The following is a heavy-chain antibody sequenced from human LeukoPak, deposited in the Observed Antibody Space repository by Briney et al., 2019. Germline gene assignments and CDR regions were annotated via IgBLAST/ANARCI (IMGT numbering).Heavy chain of an antibody. CDR1: GGSTSSSSYY. Sequence: SETLSLTCTVSGGSTSSSSYYWGWIRQPPGKGLEWIGSIYYSESTYYNPSLKSRVTISLDTSKNQFSLKLSSVTAADTAVYYCARGGRIAVAGRLDYWGQGTLVTVSS. CDR3: ARGGRIAVAGRLDY. J-gene: IGHJ4*02. V-gene: IGHV4-39*01. D-gene: IGHD6-19*01. CDR2: IYYSEST.